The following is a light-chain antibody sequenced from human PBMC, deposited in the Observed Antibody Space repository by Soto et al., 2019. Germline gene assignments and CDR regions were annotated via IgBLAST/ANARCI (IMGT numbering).Light chain of an antibody. Sequence: QSVLTQPRSVSGSPGQSVTISCTGTSSDVGAYHYVSWYQHHPGKAPKLMIYDINKRPSGVPDRFSGSKSGNTASLTISGLKAEDEADFYCSSYAGRYSVVFGGGTQLTVL. CDR1: SSDVGAYHY. J-gene: IGLJ2*01. V-gene: IGLV2-11*01. CDR2: DIN. CDR3: SSYAGRYSVV.